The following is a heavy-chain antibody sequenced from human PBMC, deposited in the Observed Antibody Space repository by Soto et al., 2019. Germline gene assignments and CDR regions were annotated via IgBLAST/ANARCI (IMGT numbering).Heavy chain of an antibody. CDR1: GFTFSDYY. CDR2: ISSSSSYT. D-gene: IGHD5-18*01. Sequence: PGGSLRLSCAASGFTFSDYYMSWIRQAPGKGLEWVSYISSSSSYTNYADSVKGRFTISRDNAKNSLYLQMNSLRAEDTAVYYCARERGLSGYSYGSIFDYWGQGTLVTVSS. CDR3: ARERGLSGYSYGSIFDY. J-gene: IGHJ4*02. V-gene: IGHV3-11*05.